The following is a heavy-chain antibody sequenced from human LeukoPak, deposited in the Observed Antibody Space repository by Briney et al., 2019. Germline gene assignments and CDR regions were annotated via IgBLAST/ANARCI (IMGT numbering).Heavy chain of an antibody. V-gene: IGHV1-69*13. J-gene: IGHJ4*02. CDR3: ARERDDEEGFDY. D-gene: IGHD1-1*01. CDR2: IIPIFGTA. CDR1: GGTFSSYA. Sequence: SVKVSCKASGGTFSSYAISWVRQAPGQGLEWMGGIIPIFGTANYAQKFQGGVTITADESTSTAYMELSSLRSEDTAVYYCARERDDEEGFDYWGQGTLVTVSS.